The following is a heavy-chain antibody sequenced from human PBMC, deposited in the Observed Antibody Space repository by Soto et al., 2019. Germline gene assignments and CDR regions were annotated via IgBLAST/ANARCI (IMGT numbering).Heavy chain of an antibody. Sequence: QVQLVESGGGVVQPGRSLRLSCAASGFTFSSYGMHWVRQAPGKALEWVAVIWYDGSNKYYAESVKGRFTISRDNSKNRLYLQMNSLRAEDTAVYYCARDSHVGSGWQLTANYWGQGTLVTVSS. CDR1: GFTFSSYG. CDR2: IWYDGSNK. V-gene: IGHV3-33*01. D-gene: IGHD6-19*01. CDR3: ARDSHVGSGWQLTANY. J-gene: IGHJ4*02.